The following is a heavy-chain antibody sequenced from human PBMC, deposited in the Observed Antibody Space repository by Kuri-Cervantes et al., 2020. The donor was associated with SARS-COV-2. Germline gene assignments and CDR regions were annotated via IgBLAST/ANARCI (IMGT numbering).Heavy chain of an antibody. CDR3: ARRRADGYYYGMDV. Sequence: KVSCKGSGYSFTSYWISWVRQMLGKGLEWMGRIDPSDSYTNYSPSFQGHVTISADKSISTAYLQWSSLKASDTAMYYCARRRADGYYYGMDVWGQGTTVTVSS. CDR1: GYSFTSYW. D-gene: IGHD6-13*01. CDR2: IDPSDSYT. V-gene: IGHV5-10-1*01. J-gene: IGHJ6*02.